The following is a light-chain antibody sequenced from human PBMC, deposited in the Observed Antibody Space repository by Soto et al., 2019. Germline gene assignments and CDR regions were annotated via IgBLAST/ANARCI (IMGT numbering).Light chain of an antibody. Sequence: DIEVTQSPSSLSASVGDRVTITCRASQGISNDLAWYQQRPGKVPKLLIYAASTLQSGVPSRFSGSGSGTDFTLTISSLQPEDVATYYCQKYDSAPWTFGQGTEVEIK. CDR1: QGISND. CDR3: QKYDSAPWT. CDR2: AAS. J-gene: IGKJ1*01. V-gene: IGKV1-27*01.